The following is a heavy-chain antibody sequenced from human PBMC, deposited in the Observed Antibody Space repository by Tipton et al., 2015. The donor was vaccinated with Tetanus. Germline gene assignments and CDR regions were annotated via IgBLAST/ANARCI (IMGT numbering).Heavy chain of an antibody. CDR1: GFTFSSYG. V-gene: IGHV3-30*18. CDR3: AKVPFYYGSGNLGATYFDL. D-gene: IGHD3-10*01. J-gene: IGHJ2*01. CDR2: ISYDGSNK. Sequence: SLRPSCAASGFTFSSYGMHWVRQAPGKGLEWVAVISYDGSNKYYADSVKGRFTISRDNSKNTLYLQMNSLRAEDTAVYYCAKVPFYYGSGNLGATYFDLWGRGTLVTVSS.